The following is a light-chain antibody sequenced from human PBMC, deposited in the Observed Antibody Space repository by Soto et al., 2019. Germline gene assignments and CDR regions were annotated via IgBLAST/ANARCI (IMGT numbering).Light chain of an antibody. CDR3: AAWDDSLNGRYV. V-gene: IGLV1-44*01. CDR2: SNN. Sequence: QSVLTQPPSASGTPGQRVTISCSRDRSNIGSNSVNWYQQLPGTAPKLLIYSNNQRPSGVPDRFSGPKSGTSASLAISGLQSEDEADYYCAAWDDSLNGRYVFGTGTKVTVL. CDR1: RSNIGSNS. J-gene: IGLJ1*01.